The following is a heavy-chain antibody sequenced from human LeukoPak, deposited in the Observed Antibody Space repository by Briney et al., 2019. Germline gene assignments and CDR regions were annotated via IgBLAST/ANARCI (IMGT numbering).Heavy chain of an antibody. V-gene: IGHV4-34*01. J-gene: IGHJ4*02. Sequence: SETLSLTCAVYGGSFSGYYWSWIRQPPGKWLEWIGEINHSGSTNYNPSLKSRVTISVDTSKNQFSLKLSSVTAADTAVYYCARVRYGLQSNFDYWGQGTLVTVSS. CDR1: GGSFSGYY. D-gene: IGHD5-24*01. CDR2: INHSGST. CDR3: ARVRYGLQSNFDY.